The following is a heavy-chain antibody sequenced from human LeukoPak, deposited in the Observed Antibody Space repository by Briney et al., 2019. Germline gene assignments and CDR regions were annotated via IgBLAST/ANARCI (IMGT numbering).Heavy chain of an antibody. Sequence: GPSVKVSCKASGGTFSSYAISWVRQAPGQGLGWMGGIIPIFGTANYAKKLQGRVTITTDESTSTAYMELSTLRSEDTAVYYCARDAAAAGTLWYYFDNWGQGTLVTVSS. CDR3: ARDAAAAGTLWYYFDN. CDR2: IIPIFGTA. V-gene: IGHV1-69*05. D-gene: IGHD6-13*01. CDR1: GGTFSSYA. J-gene: IGHJ4*02.